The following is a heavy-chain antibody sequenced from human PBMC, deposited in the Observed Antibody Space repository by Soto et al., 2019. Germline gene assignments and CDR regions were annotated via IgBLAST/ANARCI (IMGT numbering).Heavy chain of an antibody. CDR1: GFTFSSYE. V-gene: IGHV3-48*03. CDR3: ASLIATVVPFDP. D-gene: IGHD4-17*01. Sequence: VGSLRLSCAASGFTFSSYEMNCFRQAPGKGLEWVSYISSSGSTIYYADSVKGRFTISRDNAKNSLYLQMNSLRAEDTAVYYCASLIATVVPFDPWGQGTLVTVSS. CDR2: ISSSGSTI. J-gene: IGHJ5*02.